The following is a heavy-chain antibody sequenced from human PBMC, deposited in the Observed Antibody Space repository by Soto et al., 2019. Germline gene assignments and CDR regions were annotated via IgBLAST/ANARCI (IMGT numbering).Heavy chain of an antibody. CDR3: GRDLDFWSGYFGYYYYRGV. V-gene: IGHV3-11*01. CDR2: ISSSGSTI. Sequence: GGSLRLSCAASGFTFSDYYMSWIRQAPGKGLEWVSYISSSGSTIYYADSVKGRFTISRDNAKNSLYLQMNSLRAEDTAVYYFGRDLDFWSGYFGYYYYRGVWGKGTTVTVSS. D-gene: IGHD3-3*01. J-gene: IGHJ6*03. CDR1: GFTFSDYY.